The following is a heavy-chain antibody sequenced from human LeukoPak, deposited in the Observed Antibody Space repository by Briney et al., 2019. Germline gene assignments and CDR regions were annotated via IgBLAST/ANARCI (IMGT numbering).Heavy chain of an antibody. V-gene: IGHV1-69*04. D-gene: IGHD3-16*01. Sequence: GASVKVSCKASGGTFSSYAISWVRQAPGQGLEWMGRIIPILGIANCAQKFQGRVTITADKSTSTAYMEMSSLRSEDTAVYYCARGGVGGGGYFDYWGQGTLVTVSS. CDR1: GGTFSSYA. J-gene: IGHJ4*02. CDR2: IIPILGIA. CDR3: ARGGVGGGGYFDY.